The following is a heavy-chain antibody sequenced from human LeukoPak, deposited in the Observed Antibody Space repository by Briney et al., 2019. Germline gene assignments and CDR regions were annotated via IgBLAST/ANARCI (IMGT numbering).Heavy chain of an antibody. J-gene: IGHJ4*02. CDR1: GYSISSGYY. CDR2: IYHSGST. D-gene: IGHD3-3*01. V-gene: IGHV4-38-2*01. Sequence: SETLSLTCAVSGYSISSGYYWGWIRKLPGEGLEWIGSIYHSGSTYYNPSLKSRVTISVDTSKNQFSLKLSSVTAADTAVYYCARHEFWSGYFFDYWGQGTLVTVSS. CDR3: ARHEFWSGYFFDY.